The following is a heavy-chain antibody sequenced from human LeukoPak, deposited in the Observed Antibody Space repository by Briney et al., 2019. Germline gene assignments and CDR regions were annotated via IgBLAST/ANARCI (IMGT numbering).Heavy chain of an antibody. J-gene: IGHJ4*02. CDR2: ISSSSSYI. V-gene: IGHV3-21*01. CDR3: ARARDLVVPAGMGY. Sequence: GGPLGFSGAAPGFTFSSYSMNWVRQAPGKGLNWVSSISSSSSYIYYADSVKGRFTISRDNAKNSLYLQMNSLRAEDTAVYYCARARDLVVPAGMGYWGQGTLVTVSS. CDR1: GFTFSSYS. D-gene: IGHD2-2*01.